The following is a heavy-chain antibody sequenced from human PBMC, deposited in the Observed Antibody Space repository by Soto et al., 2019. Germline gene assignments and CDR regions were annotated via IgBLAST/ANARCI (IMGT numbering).Heavy chain of an antibody. Sequence: GGSLRLSCAASGFTFSSYAMSWVRQAPGKGLEWVSAISGSGGSTYYADSVKGRFTISRDNSKNTLYLQMNSLRAEDTAVYYCAKALTYGSGIRTTDWGAFDIWGQGTMVTVSS. CDR2: ISGSGGST. J-gene: IGHJ3*02. V-gene: IGHV3-23*01. D-gene: IGHD3-10*01. CDR3: AKALTYGSGIRTTDWGAFDI. CDR1: GFTFSSYA.